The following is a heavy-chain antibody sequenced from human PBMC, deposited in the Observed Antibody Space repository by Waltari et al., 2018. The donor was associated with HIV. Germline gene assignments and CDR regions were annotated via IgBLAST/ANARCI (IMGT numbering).Heavy chain of an antibody. CDR3: AKDLWDGYKSPLDY. CDR2: ISNDGTNK. CDR1: GFTVSNYG. Sequence: QVQLVESGGGVVQPGRSLRLSCVASGFTVSNYGIHWVRQAPGKGLEWVAVISNDGTNKFYADPVKGRFTISRDNSKNTLYLQMNSLRAEDTAVYYCAKDLWDGYKSPLDYWGQGTLVTVSS. V-gene: IGHV3-30*18. D-gene: IGHD5-12*01. J-gene: IGHJ4*02.